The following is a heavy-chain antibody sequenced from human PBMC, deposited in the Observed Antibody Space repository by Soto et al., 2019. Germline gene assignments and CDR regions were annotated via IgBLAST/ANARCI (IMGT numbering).Heavy chain of an antibody. D-gene: IGHD6-19*01. J-gene: IGHJ4*02. CDR2: ISSGSSYI. CDR1: VFSFSDSY. Sequence: PGGSLRLSCAASVFSFSDSYMSWIRQAPGKGLEWVSHISSGSSYIKYADSVEGRFTISMDNSKNSLYLQMNSLRAEDTSVYFCARETVETGWSDFWGLGILVTVSS. V-gene: IGHV3-11*06. CDR3: ARETVETGWSDF.